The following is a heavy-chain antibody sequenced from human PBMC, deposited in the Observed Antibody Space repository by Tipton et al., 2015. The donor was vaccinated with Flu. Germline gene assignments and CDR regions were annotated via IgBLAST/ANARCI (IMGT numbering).Heavy chain of an antibody. V-gene: IGHV3-30*18. Sequence: SLRLSCAASGFTFRSYAMHWVRQAPGKGLEWVAVIPSAGSNKYYIDSVKGRFTISRDNSKNTLYLQMNSLRPEDTAVYYCAKDGGLRFLEWLDFRGQGTLVTVSS. J-gene: IGHJ4*02. CDR1: GFTFRSYA. CDR2: IPSAGSNK. CDR3: AKDGGLRFLEWLDF. D-gene: IGHD3-3*01.